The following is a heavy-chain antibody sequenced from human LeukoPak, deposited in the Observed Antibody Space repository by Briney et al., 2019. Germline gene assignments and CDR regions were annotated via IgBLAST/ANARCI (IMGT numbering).Heavy chain of an antibody. CDR3: AKWGDYDILTGYYDSDY. CDR2: IVGSGGST. D-gene: IGHD3-9*01. CDR1: GFTFSNYA. Sequence: GGPLRLSCAASGFTFSNYAMSWVRQAPGKGLEWVSAIVGSGGSTYYADSVKGRFTISRDNPKDTLYLQMNSLRAEDTAVYYCAKWGDYDILTGYYDSDYWGQGTLVTVSS. J-gene: IGHJ4*02. V-gene: IGHV3-23*01.